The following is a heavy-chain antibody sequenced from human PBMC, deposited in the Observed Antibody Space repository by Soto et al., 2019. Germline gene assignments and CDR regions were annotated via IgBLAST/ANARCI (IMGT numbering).Heavy chain of an antibody. CDR1: GFTFSSYG. V-gene: IGHV3-33*03. CDR3: ARTVVVAATPDDAFDI. CDR2: IWYDGSNK. J-gene: IGHJ3*02. Sequence: PGGSLRLSCAASGFTFSSYGMHWVRQAPGKGLEWVAVIWYDGSNKYYVDSVKGRFTISRDNAKNSLYLQMNSLRAEDTAVYYCARTVVVAATPDDAFDIWGQGTMVTVSS. D-gene: IGHD2-15*01.